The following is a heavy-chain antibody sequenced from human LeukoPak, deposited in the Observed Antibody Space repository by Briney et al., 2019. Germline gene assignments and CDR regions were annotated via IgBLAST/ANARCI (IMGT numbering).Heavy chain of an antibody. CDR3: AKWDHSGWYGNYHYYMDV. D-gene: IGHD6-19*01. J-gene: IGHJ6*03. CDR1: GFTFSSYA. V-gene: IGHV3-23*01. Sequence: PGGSLRLSCAASGFTFSSYAMSWVRQAPGKGLEWVSAISGSGGSTYYADSVKGRFTISRDNSKNTLYLQMNSLRAEDTAVYYCAKWDHSGWYGNYHYYMDVWGKGTTVTVSS. CDR2: ISGSGGST.